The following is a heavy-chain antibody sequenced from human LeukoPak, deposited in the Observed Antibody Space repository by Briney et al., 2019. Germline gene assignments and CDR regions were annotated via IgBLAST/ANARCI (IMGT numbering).Heavy chain of an antibody. J-gene: IGHJ6*02. Sequence: SETLSLTCTVSGGSISSGGYYWSWIRQHPGKGLEWIGYIYYSGSTYYNPSLKSRVTISVATSKNQFSLKLSSVTAADTAAYYCARGPSYYGSGSYIFHYYGMDVWGQGTTVTVSS. CDR3: ARGPSYYGSGSYIFHYYGMDV. CDR2: IYYSGST. CDR1: GGSISSGGYY. V-gene: IGHV4-31*03. D-gene: IGHD3-10*01.